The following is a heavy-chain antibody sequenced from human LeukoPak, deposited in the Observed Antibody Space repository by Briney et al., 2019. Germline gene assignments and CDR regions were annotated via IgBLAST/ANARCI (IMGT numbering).Heavy chain of an antibody. J-gene: IGHJ5*02. V-gene: IGHV3-48*01. CDR1: GFTFSSYD. CDR3: ARGPPLFDP. Sequence: GGSLRLSCAGSGFTFSSYDMNWIRQAPGKGLEWVSYISISSSTIYYAESVKGRFTISRDNAKNSLYLQVNSLRAEDTAIYYCARGPPLFDPWGQGTLVTVSS. CDR2: ISISSSTI.